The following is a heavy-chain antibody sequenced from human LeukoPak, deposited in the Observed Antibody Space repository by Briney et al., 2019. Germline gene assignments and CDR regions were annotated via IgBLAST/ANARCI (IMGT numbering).Heavy chain of an antibody. Sequence: PSETLSLTCTVSGGPISSSSYYWRWIRRPPGKGLGWIVCIYYSGRPYYNPSLKTRVTICVDTPKNQFALKLSSVPAAHTAVYYCARHEYCSSTSCRVHWFDPWGQGTLVTVSS. D-gene: IGHD2-2*01. CDR1: GGPISSSSYY. CDR3: ARHEYCSSTSCRVHWFDP. CDR2: IYYSGRP. V-gene: IGHV4-39*01. J-gene: IGHJ5*02.